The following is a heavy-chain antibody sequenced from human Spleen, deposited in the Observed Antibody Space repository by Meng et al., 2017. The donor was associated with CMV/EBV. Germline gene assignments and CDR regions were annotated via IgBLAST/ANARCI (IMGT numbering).Heavy chain of an antibody. J-gene: IGHJ4*02. CDR2: IYWSDDR. CDR1: GLSLSTRGVG. D-gene: IGHD4-17*01. Sequence: SGPTLVKPTPTLTLTCTLSGLSLSTRGVGVSWIRQPPGKALEWLALIYWSDDRRYSSSLKSRLTIAKDASKDQVVLTMTNMDPEDTATYYCAHKDYSDRYFDSWGQGTLVTVSS. V-gene: IGHV2-5*01. CDR3: AHKDYSDRYFDS.